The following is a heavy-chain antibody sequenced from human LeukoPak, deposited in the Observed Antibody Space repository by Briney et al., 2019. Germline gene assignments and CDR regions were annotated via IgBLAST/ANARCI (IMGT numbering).Heavy chain of an antibody. CDR1: GGSISSYY. CDR3: ARDLLSSSGWYYFDY. CDR2: IYTSGST. J-gene: IGHJ4*02. D-gene: IGHD6-19*01. V-gene: IGHV4-4*07. Sequence: SETLSLTCTVSGGSISSYYWSWIRQPAGKGLEWIGRIYTSGSTNYNPSLKSRVTISVDKSKNQFSLKLSSVTAANTAVYYCARDLLSSSGWYYFDYWGQGTLVTVSS.